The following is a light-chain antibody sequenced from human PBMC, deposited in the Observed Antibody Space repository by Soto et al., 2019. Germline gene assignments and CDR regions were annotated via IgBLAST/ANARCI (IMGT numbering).Light chain of an antibody. CDR3: QNHNNAPWT. CDR2: AAS. Sequence: DIHMTQSTSSLSASVGDRVTITCRASQGIGNYLAWYQQKSGKVPKLLIYAASTLQSGVPSRFSGSRSGTDFTLTISSLQPEDVATYYCQNHNNAPWTFGQGTKVDI. CDR1: QGIGNY. V-gene: IGKV1-27*01. J-gene: IGKJ1*01.